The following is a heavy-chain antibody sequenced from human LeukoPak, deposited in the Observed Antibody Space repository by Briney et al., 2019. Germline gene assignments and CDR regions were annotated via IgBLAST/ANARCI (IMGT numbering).Heavy chain of an antibody. D-gene: IGHD4-23*01. J-gene: IGHJ6*03. CDR2: ISYDGSNK. CDR1: GFTFNSYA. V-gene: IGHV3-30*04. CDR3: ARVGGGNFYYYYYYMDV. Sequence: PGGSLTLSCAASGFTFNSYAMHWLRPAPGKGLAGVAVISYDGSNKYYADSVKGRFTISRDNSTNTMYLQLNSLRAEDTAVYYRARVGGGNFYYYYYYMDVWGKGTTVTVSS.